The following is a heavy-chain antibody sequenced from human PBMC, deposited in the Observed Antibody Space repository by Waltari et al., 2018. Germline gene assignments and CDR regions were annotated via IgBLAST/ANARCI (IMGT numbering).Heavy chain of an antibody. J-gene: IGHJ4*02. V-gene: IGHV3-23*01. CDR1: EFTFSSYA. D-gene: IGHD6-13*01. CDR2: FTTSGNT. CDR3: AKGAIGSAGLDY. Sequence: EVQLLDSGGGFVQPGGSLRISCAASEFTFSSYAVTWVRQAPGKGLEWVSSFTTSGNTYYEYSVKGRFTISRDNSKNKMYLQRNSLRADDTAVYYCAKGAIGSAGLDYWGQGTLVTVSS.